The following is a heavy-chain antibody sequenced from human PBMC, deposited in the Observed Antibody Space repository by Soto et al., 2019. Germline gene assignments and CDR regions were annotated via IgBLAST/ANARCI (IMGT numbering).Heavy chain of an antibody. J-gene: IGHJ4*02. CDR2: TYYRSKWNS. V-gene: IGHV6-1*01. Sequence: PSQTLSLTCAISGDSVSSNSTTWNRIRQSPSRGLEWLGRTYYRSKWNSDYAVSMKSRIIIDPDTSRNQFSLQLNSVTPEDTAVYYCAVAGHEGHFDYWGQGTLVTVS. CDR1: GDSVSSNSTT. CDR3: AVAGHEGHFDY. D-gene: IGHD6-19*01.